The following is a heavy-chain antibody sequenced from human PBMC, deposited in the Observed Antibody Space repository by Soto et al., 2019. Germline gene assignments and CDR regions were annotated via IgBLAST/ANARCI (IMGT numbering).Heavy chain of an antibody. CDR3: ARSHAYGDYDNLDT. Sequence: PSETLSLTCTVSGDSVSKYYWNWIRQPAGKGLEWIGRIYTTRSPNYNPSLKSRVTMSVDTSKNQFSLKLNLTSVTAADTAVYYCARSHAYGDYDNLDTWGQGTLVTVSS. CDR2: IYTTRSP. D-gene: IGHD4-17*01. J-gene: IGHJ5*02. CDR1: GDSVSKYY. V-gene: IGHV4-4*07.